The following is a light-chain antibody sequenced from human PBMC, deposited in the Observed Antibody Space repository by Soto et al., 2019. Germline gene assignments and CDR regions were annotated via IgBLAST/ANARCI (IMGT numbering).Light chain of an antibody. CDR1: SSDVGGYNY. CDR3: SSYAGSNNFDV. CDR2: EVS. V-gene: IGLV2-8*01. J-gene: IGLJ1*01. Sequence: QSALTQPPSASGSPGQSVTISCTGTSSDVGGYNYVSWYQQHPGKAPKLVIYEVSKRPSGVPDRFSGSKSGNTAPLTVSGLQAEDEVDYYCSSYAGSNNFDVFGTGTKVTVL.